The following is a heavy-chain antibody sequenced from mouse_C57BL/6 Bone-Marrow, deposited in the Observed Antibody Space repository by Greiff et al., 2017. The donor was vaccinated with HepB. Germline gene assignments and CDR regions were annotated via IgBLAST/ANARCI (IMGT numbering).Heavy chain of an antibody. CDR1: GYTFTSYW. Sequence: QVQLQQPGAELVKPGASVKLSCKASGYTFTSYWMQWVKQRPGQGLEWSGEIDPSDSYTNYNQKFKGKATLTVDTSSSTAYMQLSSLTSEDSAVYYCARRGYDYDFDYWGQGTTLTVSS. J-gene: IGHJ2*01. CDR2: IDPSDSYT. V-gene: IGHV1-50*01. CDR3: ARRGYDYDFDY. D-gene: IGHD2-4*01.